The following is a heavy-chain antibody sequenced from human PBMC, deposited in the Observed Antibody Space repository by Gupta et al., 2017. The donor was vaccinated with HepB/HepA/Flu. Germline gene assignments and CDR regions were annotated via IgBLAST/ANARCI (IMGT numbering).Heavy chain of an antibody. J-gene: IGHJ6*03. CDR3: AKDRSVDYYYYYMDV. Sequence: EVQLLESGGGLVQPGGSLRLSCAASGFTFSSYAMRWVRQAPGKGLEWVSAISGSGGSTYYADSVKGRFTISRDNSKNTLYLQMNSLRAEDTAVYYCAKDRSVDYYYYYMDVWGKGTTVTVSS. CDR2: ISGSGGST. CDR1: GFTFSSYA. V-gene: IGHV3-23*01.